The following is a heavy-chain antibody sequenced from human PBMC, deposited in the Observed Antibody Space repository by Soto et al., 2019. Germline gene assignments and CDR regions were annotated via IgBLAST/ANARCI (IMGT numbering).Heavy chain of an antibody. J-gene: IGHJ4*02. Sequence: SETLSLTCTVSGGSISSGGYYWSWIRQHPGKGLEWIGYIYYSGSTYYNPSLKSRVTISVDTSKNQFSLKLSSVTAADTAVYYCARARHYYDSSGYRPAKFDYWGQGTLVTVSS. CDR1: GGSISSGGYY. D-gene: IGHD3-22*01. CDR2: IYYSGST. V-gene: IGHV4-31*03. CDR3: ARARHYYDSSGYRPAKFDY.